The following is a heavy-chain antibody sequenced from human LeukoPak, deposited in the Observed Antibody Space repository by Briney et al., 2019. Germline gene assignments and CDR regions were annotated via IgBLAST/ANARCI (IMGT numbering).Heavy chain of an antibody. Sequence: RGSLRLSCAASGFTVSSNYMSWVRQAPGKGLEWVSVIYSGGSTYYADSVKGRFTISRHNSKNTLYLQMNSLRAEDTAVYYCARARITGTTSYWFDPWGQGTLVTVSS. J-gene: IGHJ5*02. CDR3: ARARITGTTSYWFDP. CDR1: GFTVSSNY. CDR2: IYSGGST. D-gene: IGHD1-7*01. V-gene: IGHV3-53*04.